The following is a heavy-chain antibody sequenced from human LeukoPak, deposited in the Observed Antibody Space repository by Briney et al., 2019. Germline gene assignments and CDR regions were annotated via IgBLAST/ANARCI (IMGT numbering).Heavy chain of an antibody. V-gene: IGHV1-46*01. D-gene: IGHD3-22*01. CDR3: ASGPGRYYYDSSGYRLDY. J-gene: IGHJ4*02. CDR1: GYTFTSYY. Sequence: ASVKVSCKASGYTFTSYYMHWVRQAPGQGLEWMEIINPSGGSTSYAQKFQGRVTMTRDTSTSTVYMELSSLRSEDTAVYYCASGPGRYYYDSSGYRLDYWGQGTLVTVSS. CDR2: INPSGGST.